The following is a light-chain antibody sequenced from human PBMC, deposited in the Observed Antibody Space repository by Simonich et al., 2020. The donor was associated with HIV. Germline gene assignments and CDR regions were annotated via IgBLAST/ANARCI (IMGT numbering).Light chain of an antibody. CDR1: TSNTGAGYD. CDR3: CSYAGSSTSRV. Sequence: QSVLTQPPSVSGAPGQRVTISCTGSTSNTGAGYDVHWYQQLPGTAPKLLINGNRNRPSGGPDRCSGSKSGTSASLAITGLQAEDEADYYCCSYAGSSTSRVFGGGTKLTVL. J-gene: IGLJ3*02. CDR2: GNR. V-gene: IGLV1-40*01.